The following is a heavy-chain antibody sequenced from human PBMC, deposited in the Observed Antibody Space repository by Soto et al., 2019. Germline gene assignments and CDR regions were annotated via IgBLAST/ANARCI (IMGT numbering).Heavy chain of an antibody. V-gene: IGHV1-69*01. CDR3: ARLRRDWGDAFDL. Sequence: QVQLVQSGADVKKPGSSVKVSCKASGGSFDSSAISWVRQAPAQGLEWMGEIIPVFDKANYAQNFQGRLTITADEPTGTVFMQLSSLRSEDTAVYFCARLRRDWGDAFDLWGLGTLVTVSS. D-gene: IGHD3-16*01. CDR1: GGSFDSSA. CDR2: IIPVFDKA. J-gene: IGHJ3*01.